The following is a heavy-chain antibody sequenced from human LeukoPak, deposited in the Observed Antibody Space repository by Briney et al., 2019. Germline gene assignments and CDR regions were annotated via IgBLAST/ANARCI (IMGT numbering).Heavy chain of an antibody. V-gene: IGHV5-51*01. D-gene: IGHD5-18*01. J-gene: IGHJ4*02. Sequence: GESLKISCKASGYSFTSYWISWVRQMPGKGLEWMGIIDPSDSETRYTPSFQGQVTISVDKSLTTADLQWNSLKASDTAMYYCARQTAMGRSGDYWGQGTLVIVSS. CDR3: ARQTAMGRSGDY. CDR1: GYSFTSYW. CDR2: IDPSDSET.